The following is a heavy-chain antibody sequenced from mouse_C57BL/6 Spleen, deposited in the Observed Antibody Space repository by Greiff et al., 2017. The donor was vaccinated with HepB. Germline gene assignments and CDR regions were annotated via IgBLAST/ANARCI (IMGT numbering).Heavy chain of an antibody. D-gene: IGHD2-1*01. CDR2: IDPENGDT. Sequence: VQLKQSGAELVRPGASVKLSCPASGFNIKDDYMHWVKQRPEQGLEWIGWIDPENGDTEYASKFQGKAPITADTSSNTAYLQLSSLTSEDTAVYYFTVDGNYPYYFDYWGQGTTLTVSS. CDR1: GFNIKDDY. V-gene: IGHV14-4*01. J-gene: IGHJ2*01. CDR3: TVDGNYPYYFDY.